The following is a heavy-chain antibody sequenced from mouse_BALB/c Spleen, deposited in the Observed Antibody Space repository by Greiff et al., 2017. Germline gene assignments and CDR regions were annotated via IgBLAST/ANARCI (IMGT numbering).Heavy chain of an antibody. V-gene: IGHV2-9-2*01. CDR2: IWTGGGT. CDR1: GFSLTSYD. CDR3: VREGYYAMDY. J-gene: IGHJ4*01. Sequence: VKLMESGPGLVAPSQSLSITCTVSGFSLTSYDISWIRQPPGKGLEWLGVIWTGGGTNYNSAFMSRLSISKDNSKSQVFLKMNSLQTDDTAIYYCVREGYYAMDYWGQGTSVTVSS.